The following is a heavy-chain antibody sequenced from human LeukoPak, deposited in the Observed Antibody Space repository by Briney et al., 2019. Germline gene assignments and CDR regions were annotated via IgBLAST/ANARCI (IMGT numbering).Heavy chain of an antibody. V-gene: IGHV4-39*01. CDR3: ARQTEWLRLLSFDY. Sequence: SETLSLTCTVSGGSISSSSYSWGWIRQPPGKGLEWIGSIYYSGSTYYHPSLKSRVTISVDTSKNQFSLKLSSVTAADTAVYYCARQTEWLRLLSFDYWGQGTLVTVSS. CDR1: GGSISSSSYS. J-gene: IGHJ4*02. CDR2: IYYSGST. D-gene: IGHD5-12*01.